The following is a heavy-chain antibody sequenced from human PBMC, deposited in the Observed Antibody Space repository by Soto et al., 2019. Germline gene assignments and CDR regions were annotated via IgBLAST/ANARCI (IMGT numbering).Heavy chain of an antibody. V-gene: IGHV4-39*01. J-gene: IGHJ1*01. D-gene: IGHD4-4*01. CDR3: ATPPTYSSDASEYFQN. Sequence: SETLSLTCTVSGGSIRSNYYGVWIRQPPGKGLEWIGSVYYTGNTYYNPSLKSRITMSVDTSKNQFSLKLSSLTAADTAVYFCATPPTYSSDASEYFQNWGQGTLVTVSS. CDR1: GGSIRSNYY. CDR2: VYYTGNT.